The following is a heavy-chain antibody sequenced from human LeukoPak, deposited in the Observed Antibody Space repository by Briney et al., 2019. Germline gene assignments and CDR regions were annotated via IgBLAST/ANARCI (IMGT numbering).Heavy chain of an antibody. D-gene: IGHD2-15*01. Sequence: GGSLRLSCAASGFTFSSYSMNWVRQAPGKGLEWVSSISSSSSYIYYADSVKGRFTISRDNAKNSLYLQMNSLRAEDTAVYYCAREYCSGGSCYSGAGDYWGQGTLVTVSS. CDR3: AREYCSGGSCYSGAGDY. CDR2: ISSSSSYI. J-gene: IGHJ4*02. V-gene: IGHV3-21*01. CDR1: GFTFSSYS.